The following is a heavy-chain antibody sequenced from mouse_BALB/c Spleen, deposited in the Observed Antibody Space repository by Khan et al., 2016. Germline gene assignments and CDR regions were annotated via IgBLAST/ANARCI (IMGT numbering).Heavy chain of an antibody. CDR1: GFTFSSDA. D-gene: IGHD2-3*01. J-gene: IGHJ3*01. V-gene: IGHV5-9-4*01. Sequence: EVELVESGGGLVKPGGSLKLSCAASGFTFSSDAMSWVRQSPEKRLEWVAEISSGGSYTYYPDTVTGRFTISRDNAKNTLYLEMSSLRSEGTAMYYWARDGIYDGYYAWFAYWGQGTLVTVSA. CDR3: ARDGIYDGYYAWFAY. CDR2: ISSGGSYT.